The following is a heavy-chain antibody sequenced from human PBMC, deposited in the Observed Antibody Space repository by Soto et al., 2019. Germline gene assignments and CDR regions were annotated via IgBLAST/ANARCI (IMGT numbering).Heavy chain of an antibody. J-gene: IGHJ4*02. Sequence: GGSLRLSCAASGFTFGPFWMHWVRQAPGKGLVWLSHINSDGSTIVYADSVKGRFTISRDSAKNKLYLQMNSLRVEDTAVYYCARHGMDYYDSSGHYYAPYYFDNLGQGTLVTVSS. D-gene: IGHD3-22*01. CDR3: ARHGMDYYDSSGHYYAPYYFDN. V-gene: IGHV3-74*01. CDR2: INSDGSTI. CDR1: GFTFGPFW.